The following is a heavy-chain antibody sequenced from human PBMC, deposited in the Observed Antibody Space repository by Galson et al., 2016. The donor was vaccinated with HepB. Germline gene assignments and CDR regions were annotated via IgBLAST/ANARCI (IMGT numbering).Heavy chain of an antibody. J-gene: IGHJ4*02. CDR3: ARAVSWDYGDYAGY. CDR1: GFTFSSYS. CDR2: ISSSSYI. D-gene: IGHD4-17*01. V-gene: IGHV3-21*01. Sequence: SLRFSCAASGFTFSSYSMNWVRQAPGKGLEWVSSISSSSYIYYADSVKGRFTISRDNAKNSLYLQMNSLRAEDTAVYYCARAVSWDYGDYAGYWGQGTLVTVSS.